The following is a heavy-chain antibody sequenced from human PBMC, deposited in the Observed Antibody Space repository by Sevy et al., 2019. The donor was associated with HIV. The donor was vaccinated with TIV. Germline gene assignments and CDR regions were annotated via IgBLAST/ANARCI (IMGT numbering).Heavy chain of an antibody. D-gene: IGHD4-17*01. CDR3: ARDRRMTTVTGGYYFDY. CDR2: IYHSGST. J-gene: IGHJ4*02. V-gene: IGHV4-38-2*02. CDR1: GYSISSGYY. Sequence: SETLSLTCAVSGYSISSGYYWGWIRQPPGKGLEWIGSIYHSGSTYYNPSLKSRVTISVDTSKNQFSLKLSSVTAADTAVYYCARDRRMTTVTGGYYFDYWGQGTLVIVSS.